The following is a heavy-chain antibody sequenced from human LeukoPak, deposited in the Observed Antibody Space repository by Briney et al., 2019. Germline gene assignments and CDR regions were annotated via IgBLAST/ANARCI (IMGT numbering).Heavy chain of an antibody. Sequence: PGGSLRLSCAASGFTFRTYAMTWVRQAPGKGLEWASAISGSGGSTYYADSVKGRFTISRDNSKNTLYLQMNSLRAEDTAVYYCAKYRGSSGPGAFDIWGQGTMVTVSS. V-gene: IGHV3-23*01. CDR1: GFTFRTYA. CDR3: AKYRGSSGPGAFDI. D-gene: IGHD3-22*01. J-gene: IGHJ3*02. CDR2: ISGSGGST.